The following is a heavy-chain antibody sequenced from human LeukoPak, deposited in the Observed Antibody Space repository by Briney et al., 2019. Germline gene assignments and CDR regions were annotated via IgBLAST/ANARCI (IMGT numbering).Heavy chain of an antibody. J-gene: IGHJ6*03. D-gene: IGHD6-6*01. V-gene: IGHV1-8*01. CDR1: GYTFTSYD. Sequence: GASVKVSCKASGYTFTSYDINWVRQATGQGLEWMGWMNPNSGNTGYAQKFQGRVTMTRNTSISTAYMELSSLRSEDTAVYYCARGRSSSYSSSSNLGRYYYYYMDVWGKGTTVTVSS. CDR3: ARGRSSSYSSSSNLGRYYYYYMDV. CDR2: MNPNSGNT.